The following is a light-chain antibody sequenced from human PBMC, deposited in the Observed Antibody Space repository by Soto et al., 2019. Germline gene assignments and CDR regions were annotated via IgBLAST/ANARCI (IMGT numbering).Light chain of an antibody. CDR3: QHYYSSPFT. J-gene: IGKJ2*01. CDR1: QSISSY. Sequence: DIQMTQSPSSLSASVGDRVTINCRASQSISSYLNWYQQKPGKAPKLLIYAASSLQSGVPSRFSGSGSGTDFTLTISSLQAEDVAVYYCQHYYSSPFTFGQGTKVDI. CDR2: AAS. V-gene: IGKV1-39*01.